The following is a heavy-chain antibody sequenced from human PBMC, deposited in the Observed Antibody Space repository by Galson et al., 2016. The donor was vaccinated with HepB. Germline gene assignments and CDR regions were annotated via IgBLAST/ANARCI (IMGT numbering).Heavy chain of an antibody. D-gene: IGHD4-11*01. CDR1: GVSFSGYN. CDR3: ARDAYNYYYYYGMDV. Sequence: ETLSLTCAVYGVSFSGYNWNWIRQAPGKGLEWIGEINHSGSTKYNPSLKGRVTISIDTSKNQFSLNLTSVTAADTAVYYCARDAYNYYYYYGMDVWGQGTTVTVSS. J-gene: IGHJ6*02. V-gene: IGHV4-34*01. CDR2: INHSGST.